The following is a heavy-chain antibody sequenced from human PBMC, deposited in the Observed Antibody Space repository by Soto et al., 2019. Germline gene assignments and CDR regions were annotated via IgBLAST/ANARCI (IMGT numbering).Heavy chain of an antibody. CDR2: IKEDASEE. D-gene: IGHD2-2*01. J-gene: IGHJ4*02. CDR3: ATAISSPFSNFDS. V-gene: IGHV3-7*01. CDR1: GFSFSTCW. Sequence: GGSRTVSCVACGFSFSTCWMNCLRQAPGMGLEWVAGIKEDASEEVYVDSVKGRFSISRDNAKNSLYLQLNSLRAEDTAVYYCATAISSPFSNFDSWGQGSLVTVSS.